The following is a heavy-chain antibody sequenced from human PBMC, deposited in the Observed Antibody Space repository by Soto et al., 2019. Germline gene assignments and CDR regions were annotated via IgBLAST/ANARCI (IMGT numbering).Heavy chain of an antibody. CDR3: ATGNHGYAYH. CDR1: GYSFTSYW. V-gene: IGHV5-51*01. J-gene: IGHJ5*02. D-gene: IGHD1-1*01. Sequence: GESLKISCKGSGYSFTSYWIGWVRQMPGKGLDWMGIIYPGNSDTRYGPSFQGQVTISADKSVSTAYLQWSTLKASDIAMYYCATGNHGYAYHWGQGTLVTVSS. CDR2: IYPGNSDT.